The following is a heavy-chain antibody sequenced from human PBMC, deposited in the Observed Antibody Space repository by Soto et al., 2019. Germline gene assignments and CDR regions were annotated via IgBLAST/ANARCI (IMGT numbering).Heavy chain of an antibody. CDR3: ARPRRDIVVVPAASNDAFDI. D-gene: IGHD2-2*01. CDR1: GGTFSSYT. CDR2: IIPILGIA. V-gene: IGHV1-69*02. Sequence: QVELVQSGAEVMKPGSSVKVSCKASGGTFSSYTISWVRQAPGQGLEWMGRIIPILGIANYAQKFQGRVTITADKSTSTAYMELSSLRSEDTAVYYCARPRRDIVVVPAASNDAFDIWGQGTMVTVSS. J-gene: IGHJ3*02.